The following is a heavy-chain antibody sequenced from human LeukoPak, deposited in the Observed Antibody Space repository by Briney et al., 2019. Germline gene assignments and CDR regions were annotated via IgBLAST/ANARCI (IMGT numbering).Heavy chain of an antibody. CDR2: ISGTVYGATT. Sequence: GGSLRLSCAASGFTFSSYAMSWVRQAPGKGLEWVGSISGTVYGATTEHAASVKGRFTISRDDSKSIAYLQMNSLKTEDTAVYYCTRDLKAGNRGYWGQGTLVTVSS. CDR3: TRDLKAGNRGY. J-gene: IGHJ4*02. V-gene: IGHV3-49*04. D-gene: IGHD6-19*01. CDR1: GFTFSSYA.